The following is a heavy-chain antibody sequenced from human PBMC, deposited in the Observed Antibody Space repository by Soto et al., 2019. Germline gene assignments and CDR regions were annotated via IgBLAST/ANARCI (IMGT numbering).Heavy chain of an antibody. CDR3: ARDNGFFFHEEDGIRDTVPVSAFLLTRSSDL. V-gene: IGHV4-59*01. Sequence: GKGVEWIGYIYYSGSTNYNPSLKSRVTISVDTSKNQVSLKLSSVTAADTAVYYCARDNGFFFHEEDGIRDTVPVSAFLLTRSSDL. J-gene: IGHJ2*01. D-gene: IGHD3-3*01. CDR2: IYYSGST.